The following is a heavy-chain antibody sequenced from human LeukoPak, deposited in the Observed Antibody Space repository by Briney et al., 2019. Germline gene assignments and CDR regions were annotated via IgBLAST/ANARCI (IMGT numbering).Heavy chain of an antibody. CDR3: ARKVGDY. CDR2: INQDASVS. D-gene: IGHD3-16*01. CDR1: GFTFSDYW. J-gene: IGHJ4*02. Sequence: GGSLRLSRAASGFTFSDYWMSWVRQAPGQGLEWVANINQDASVSHYIDSVKGRFTISRDNAKNSLFLQMNRLRAEDTALYYCARKVGDYWGQGTLVTVSS. V-gene: IGHV3-7*01.